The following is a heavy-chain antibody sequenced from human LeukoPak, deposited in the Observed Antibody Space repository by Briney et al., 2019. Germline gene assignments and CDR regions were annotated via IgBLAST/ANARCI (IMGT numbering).Heavy chain of an antibody. CDR3: ATSPRSYGSGSYGLDAFDI. CDR2: ISHDGSHE. D-gene: IGHD3-10*01. Sequence: PGGSLRLSCAASGFTVSSSYMTWVRQAPGKGLEWVAVISHDGSHEYYADSVKGRLTISRDNSKNTLYLQMNSLRAEDTAVYYCATSPRSYGSGSYGLDAFDIWGQGTMVTVSS. V-gene: IGHV3-30-3*01. J-gene: IGHJ3*02. CDR1: GFTVSSSY.